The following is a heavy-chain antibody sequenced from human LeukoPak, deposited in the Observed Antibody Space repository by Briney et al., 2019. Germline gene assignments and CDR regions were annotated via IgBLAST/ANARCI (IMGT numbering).Heavy chain of an antibody. D-gene: IGHD6-13*01. J-gene: IGHJ5*02. V-gene: IGHV4-4*07. Sequence: SETLSLTCTVSGDSISSFYWSWIRQPAGKGLEWIGRIYSSGSTNYNPSLESRVTMSVDTSKNQLSLKLSSVTAADTAVYYCARRRIAAAGHNWFDPWGQGTLVTVSS. CDR1: GDSISSFY. CDR2: IYSSGST. CDR3: ARRRIAAAGHNWFDP.